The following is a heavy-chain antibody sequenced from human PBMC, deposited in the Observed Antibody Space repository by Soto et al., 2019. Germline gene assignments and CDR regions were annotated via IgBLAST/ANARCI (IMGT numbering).Heavy chain of an antibody. D-gene: IGHD3-22*01. Sequence: SETLSLTCAVYGGSFSGYYGSWIRQPPGKGLEWIGEINHSGSTNYNPSLKSRVTISVGTSKNQFSLKLSSVTAADTAVYYCARFYGYYYDSSGYYFDYWGQGTLVTSPQ. CDR3: ARFYGYYYDSSGYYFDY. CDR1: GGSFSGYY. CDR2: INHSGST. V-gene: IGHV4-34*01. J-gene: IGHJ4*02.